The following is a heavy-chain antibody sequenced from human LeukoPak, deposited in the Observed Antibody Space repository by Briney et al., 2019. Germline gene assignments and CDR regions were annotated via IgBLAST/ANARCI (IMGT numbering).Heavy chain of an antibody. Sequence: ASVKVSCKASGYTFTSYYMHWVRQAPGQGLEWMGIINPSGGSTSYAQKFQGRVTMTRDTSTSTVYMELSSLRSEDTAVYYCAREKEGYYDFWSGLVLWGQGTLVTVSS. V-gene: IGHV1-46*01. CDR3: AREKEGYYDFWSGLVL. CDR2: INPSGGST. D-gene: IGHD3-3*01. J-gene: IGHJ4*02. CDR1: GYTFTSYY.